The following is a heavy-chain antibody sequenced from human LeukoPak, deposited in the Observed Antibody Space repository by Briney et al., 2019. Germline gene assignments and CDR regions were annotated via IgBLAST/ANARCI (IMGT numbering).Heavy chain of an antibody. CDR3: ARDRSGIAGYTYGRGIDY. J-gene: IGHJ4*02. V-gene: IGHV3-30*04. D-gene: IGHD5-18*01. CDR1: GFTFSSYA. Sequence: GGSLRLSCAASGFTFSSYAMHSVRQAPGKGLEWVAVISYDGSNKNYADSVKGRFTISRDNSKNTLYLQMNSLRAEDTAVYYCARDRSGIAGYTYGRGIDYWGQGTLVTVSS. CDR2: ISYDGSNK.